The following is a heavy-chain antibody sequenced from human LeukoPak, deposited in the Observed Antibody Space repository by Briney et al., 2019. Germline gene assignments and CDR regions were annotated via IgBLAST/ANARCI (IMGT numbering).Heavy chain of an antibody. D-gene: IGHD3-22*01. CDR2: ISWNSGSI. J-gene: IGHJ4*02. CDR3: ATGYDSSGYWSAY. Sequence: GGSLRLSCAAYGFTFDDYAMHWVRQAPGKGLEWVSGISWNSGSIGYADSVKGRFTISRDNAKNSLYLQMNSLRAEDTALYYCATGYDSSGYWSAYWGQGTLVTVSS. CDR1: GFTFDDYA. V-gene: IGHV3-9*01.